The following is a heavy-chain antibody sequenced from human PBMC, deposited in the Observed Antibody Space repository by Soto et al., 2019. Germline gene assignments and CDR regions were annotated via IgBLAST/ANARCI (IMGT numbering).Heavy chain of an antibody. V-gene: IGHV4-59*04. CDR2: MYHSGST. D-gene: IGHD3-3*01. CDR1: GGSIGSYY. J-gene: IGHJ4*02. Sequence: SETLSLTCTVSGGSIGSYYLSWIRQPPGKGLEWIGYMYHSGSTYYNPSLKSRVTISIDRSKNQFSLKLSSVTAADTAVYYCARKSNAVVSKPPDYWGQGALVTVSS. CDR3: ARKSNAVVSKPPDY.